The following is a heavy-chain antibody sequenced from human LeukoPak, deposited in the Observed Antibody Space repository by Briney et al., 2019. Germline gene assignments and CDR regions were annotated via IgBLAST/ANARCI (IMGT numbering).Heavy chain of an antibody. V-gene: IGHV3-23*01. D-gene: IGHD3-10*01. Sequence: PGGSLRLSCAASGFTFSSYAMSWVRQAPGKGLEWVSAISGSGGSTCYADSVKGRFTISRDNSKNTLYLQMNSLRAEDTAVYYCAILHPQAYYFDYWGQGTLVTVSS. CDR2: ISGSGGST. CDR1: GFTFSSYA. J-gene: IGHJ4*02. CDR3: AILHPQAYYFDY.